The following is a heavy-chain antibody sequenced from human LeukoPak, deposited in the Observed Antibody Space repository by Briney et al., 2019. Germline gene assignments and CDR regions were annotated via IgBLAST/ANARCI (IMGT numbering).Heavy chain of an antibody. J-gene: IGHJ4*02. Sequence: PSETLSLTCVVYGGSFSGYYWSWIRQPPGKGLEWIGEINHSGSTNYNPSLKSRVTISVDTSKNQFSLKLSSVTAADTAVYYCARVYSSWYLDYWGQGTLVTVSS. CDR1: GGSFSGYY. V-gene: IGHV4-34*01. CDR3: ARVYSSWYLDY. CDR2: INHSGST. D-gene: IGHD6-6*01.